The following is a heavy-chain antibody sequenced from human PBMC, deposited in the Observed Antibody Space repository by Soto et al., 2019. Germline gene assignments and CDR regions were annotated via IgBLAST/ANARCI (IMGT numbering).Heavy chain of an antibody. Sequence: GASVKVSCKASGGTFSSYAISWVRQAPGQGLGWMGGIIPIFGTANYAQKFQGRVTITADESTSTAYMELSSLRSEDTAVYYCARARREIVVVRVISGAFDIWGQGTMVTVSS. CDR1: GGTFSSYA. V-gene: IGHV1-69*13. CDR2: IIPIFGTA. CDR3: ARARREIVVVRVISGAFDI. D-gene: IGHD3-22*01. J-gene: IGHJ3*02.